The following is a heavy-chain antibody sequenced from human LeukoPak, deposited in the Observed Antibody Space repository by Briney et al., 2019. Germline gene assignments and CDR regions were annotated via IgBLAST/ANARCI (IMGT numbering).Heavy chain of an antibody. CDR2: IYPGDSNT. J-gene: IGHJ4*02. CDR3: ARQSRDGSKTRGYYFDY. CDR1: GYSFTTYW. V-gene: IGHV5-51*01. Sequence: GESLKISCKGSGYSFTTYWIGWVRQMPGKGLEWMGIIYPGDSNTRYSPSFQGQVTISADKSISTAYLQWSSLKASDTAMYYCARQSRDGSKTRGYYFDYWGQGTLVTVSS. D-gene: IGHD3-10*01.